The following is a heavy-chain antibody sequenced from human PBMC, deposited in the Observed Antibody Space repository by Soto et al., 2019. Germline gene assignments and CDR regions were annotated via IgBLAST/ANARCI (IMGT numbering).Heavy chain of an antibody. Sequence: PSETVSLTCTVSGGSISSGGYYWSWIRQHPGKGLEWIGYIYYSGSTYYNPSLKSRVTISVDTSKNQFSLKLSSVTAADTAVYYCVSAVAATGAFDICGQGTMVTVS. CDR2: IYYSGST. CDR3: VSAVAATGAFDI. D-gene: IGHD2-15*01. V-gene: IGHV4-31*03. CDR1: GGSISSGGYY. J-gene: IGHJ3*02.